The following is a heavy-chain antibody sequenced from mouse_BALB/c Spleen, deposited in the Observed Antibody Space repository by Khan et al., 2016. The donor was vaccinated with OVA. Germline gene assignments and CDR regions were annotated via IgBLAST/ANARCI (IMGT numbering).Heavy chain of an antibody. CDR3: ARREKLGYEPSRFAY. Sequence: QVQLQQPGAELVRPGASVKLSCKASGYTFTSYWMNWVKQRPGQGLEWIGMIDPSDSDIHCNQMFQDKATLTVDKSSSTAYMQPSSLTSEDTAVLYCARREKLGYEPSRFAYWGRGTLVTVSA. CDR1: GYTFTSYW. V-gene: IGHV1-61*01. D-gene: IGHD2-12*01. J-gene: IGHJ3*01. CDR2: IDPSDSDI.